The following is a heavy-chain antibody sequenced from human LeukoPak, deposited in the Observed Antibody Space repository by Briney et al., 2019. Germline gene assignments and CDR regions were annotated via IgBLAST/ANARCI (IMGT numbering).Heavy chain of an antibody. CDR2: INGSGGST. CDR1: GFTFSSYA. CDR3: AKSGYCSSTSCYVLDWFDP. D-gene: IGHD2-2*01. Sequence: GGSLRLSCAASGFTFSSYAMSWVRQAPGKGLEWVSAINGSGGSTYYADSVKGRFTISRDNSKNTLYLQMNSLRAEDTAVYYCAKSGYCSSTSCYVLDWFDPWGQGTLVTVSS. J-gene: IGHJ5*02. V-gene: IGHV3-23*01.